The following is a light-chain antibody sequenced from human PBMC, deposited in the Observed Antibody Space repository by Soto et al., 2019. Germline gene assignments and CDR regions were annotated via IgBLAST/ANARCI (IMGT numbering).Light chain of an antibody. J-gene: IGKJ5*01. Sequence: DIQMTQSPSTLPASAGDRVTITFPASQSISNWVAGYQQQPGTAPQLLIDHASTLERGVPSRFSGTGSGTEFTLSIDSLQPDDCATYYCQQYQTSSITFGQGTRLEIK. CDR3: QQYQTSSIT. CDR2: HAS. V-gene: IGKV1-5*01. CDR1: QSISNW.